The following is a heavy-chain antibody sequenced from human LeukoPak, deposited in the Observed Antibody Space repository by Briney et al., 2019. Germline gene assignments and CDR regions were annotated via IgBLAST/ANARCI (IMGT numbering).Heavy chain of an antibody. CDR3: TRPDWATGSYDEF. CDR2: IKSDGTST. J-gene: IGHJ4*02. CDR1: GFTFSNYW. V-gene: IGHV3-74*03. D-gene: IGHD1-26*01. Sequence: GGSLRLSCTASGFTFSNYWMHWVRQAPGKGLMWVSRIKSDGTSTTYADSVKGRFTISRDDAKNTLFLQMTGLRVEDTAMYYCTRPDWATGSYDEFWGQGTRVTVSS.